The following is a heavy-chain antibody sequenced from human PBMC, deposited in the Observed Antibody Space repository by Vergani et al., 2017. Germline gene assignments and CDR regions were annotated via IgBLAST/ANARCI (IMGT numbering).Heavy chain of an antibody. J-gene: IGHJ2*01. CDR1: GGTFSSYA. Sequence: QVQLVQSGAEVKKPGSSVKVSCKASGGTFSSYAISWVRQAPGRGLEWMGGIIPIFGTANYAQKFQGRVTITADESTSTAYMELSSLRSEDTAVYYCARLYDFWSGYKWYFDLWGRGTLVTVSS. CDR2: IIPIFGTA. V-gene: IGHV1-69*01. D-gene: IGHD3-3*01. CDR3: ARLYDFWSGYKWYFDL.